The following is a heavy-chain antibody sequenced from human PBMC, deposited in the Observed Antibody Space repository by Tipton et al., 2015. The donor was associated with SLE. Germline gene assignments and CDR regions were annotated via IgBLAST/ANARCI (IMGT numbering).Heavy chain of an antibody. CDR1: GFTFSSYS. J-gene: IGHJ4*02. D-gene: IGHD3-22*01. Sequence: QLVQSGGGLVQPGGSLRLSCAASGFTFSSYSMNWVRQAPGKGLEWVSYISSSSTIYYADSVKGRFTISRDNAKNSLYLQMNSLRAEDTAVYYCARTGYYDSSADYWGQGTLVTVSS. CDR2: ISSSSTI. CDR3: ARTGYYDSSADY. V-gene: IGHV3-48*01.